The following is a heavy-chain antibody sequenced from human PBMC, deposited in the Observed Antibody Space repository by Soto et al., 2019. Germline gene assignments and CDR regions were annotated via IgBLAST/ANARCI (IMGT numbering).Heavy chain of an antibody. CDR1: VGSFSGYY. V-gene: IGHV4-34*01. CDR2: INHSGST. CDR3: ARCIAAAGWDYYYYYGMDV. Sequence: SETLSLTYAVYVGSFSGYYWSWIRQPPGKGLEWIGEINHSGSTNYNPSLKSRVTISVDTSKNQFSLKLSSVTAADTAVYYCARCIAAAGWDYYYYYGMDVWGQGTTVTVSS. D-gene: IGHD6-13*01. J-gene: IGHJ6*02.